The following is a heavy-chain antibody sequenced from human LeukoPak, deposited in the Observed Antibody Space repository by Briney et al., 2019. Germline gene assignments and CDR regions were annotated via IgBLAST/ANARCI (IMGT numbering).Heavy chain of an antibody. J-gene: IGHJ4*02. D-gene: IGHD4-17*01. CDR1: GGSISTSYY. CDR3: ARDSGDYVYDY. Sequence: SETLSLTCTVSGGSISTSYYWGWIRQPPGKGLEWIGSIHYSGSTYYNPSLKSRVTISVDTSKNQFSLKLSSVTAADTAVYYCARDSGDYVYDYWGQGTLVTVSS. CDR2: IHYSGST. V-gene: IGHV4-39*07.